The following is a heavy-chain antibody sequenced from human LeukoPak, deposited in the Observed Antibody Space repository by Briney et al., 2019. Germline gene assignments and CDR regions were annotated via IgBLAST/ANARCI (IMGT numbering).Heavy chain of an antibody. V-gene: IGHV3-30*04. Sequence: GGSLRLSCAASGFTFSSYAMHWVRQAPGKGLEWVAVISYDGSNKYYADSVKGLFTISRDNSKTTLYLQMNSLRAEDTAVYYCARELGARFDPWGQGTLVTVSS. CDR2: ISYDGSNK. CDR1: GFTFSSYA. J-gene: IGHJ5*02. CDR3: ARELGARFDP.